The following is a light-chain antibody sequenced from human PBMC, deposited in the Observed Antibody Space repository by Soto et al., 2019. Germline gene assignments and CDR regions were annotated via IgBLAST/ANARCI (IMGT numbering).Light chain of an antibody. CDR3: AAWDDSLSAHYV. Sequence: QSVLAQPPSASGTPGQRVTISCSGSSSNIGSNYVYWYQQLPGTAPKLLIYRNNQRPSGVPDRFSGSKSGTSASLAISGLQSEDEADYYCAAWDDSLSAHYVFGTGTKVTVL. CDR1: SSNIGSNY. V-gene: IGLV1-47*01. CDR2: RNN. J-gene: IGLJ1*01.